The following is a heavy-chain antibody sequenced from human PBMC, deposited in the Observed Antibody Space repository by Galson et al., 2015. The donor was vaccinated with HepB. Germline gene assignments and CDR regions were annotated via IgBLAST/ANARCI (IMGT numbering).Heavy chain of an antibody. CDR3: ARRRYYDTSGYYSYGFDI. V-gene: IGHV3-72*01. CDR2: TGNRAKSYST. J-gene: IGHJ3*02. D-gene: IGHD3-22*01. Sequence: SLRLSCAASGLMFSDHDMDWVRQAPGKGLEWVGRTGNRAKSYSTEYVASVKGRFTISRDDSKKSVYLQMNSLKMEDTAVYYCARRRYYDTSGYYSYGFDIWGRGTMVTVSS. CDR1: GLMFSDHD.